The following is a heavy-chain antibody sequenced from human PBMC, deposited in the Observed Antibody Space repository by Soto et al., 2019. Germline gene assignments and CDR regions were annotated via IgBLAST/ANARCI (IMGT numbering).Heavy chain of an antibody. J-gene: IGHJ3*02. CDR1: GYPLINYD. V-gene: IGHV1-8*01. CDR2: MNPNSGNT. CDR3: ARGLRRLSNGWTDGFDI. Sequence: QVQLVQSGADVKKAGASVKVSCKASGYPLINYDINWVRQATGLGLEWMGWMNPNSGNTGYAQKFQGRVTMTRDTSISTAYMELSSLRSEDTAVYYCARGLRRLSNGWTDGFDIWGQGTMVTVSS. D-gene: IGHD6-19*01.